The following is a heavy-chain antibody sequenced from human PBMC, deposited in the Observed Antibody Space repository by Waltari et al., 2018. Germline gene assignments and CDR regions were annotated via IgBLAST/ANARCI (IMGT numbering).Heavy chain of an antibody. CDR2: IKKDGSEE. J-gene: IGHJ3*02. Sequence: EVQLVEFGGGLVQPGGSLRLSCAASGFTLSSYWMSWVRQAPGKGPEWVANIKKDGSEEYYVDSVRGRFTISRDNAKNSLYLQMNSLRPEDTAVYYCARDQWFAFDIWGQGTMVTVSS. V-gene: IGHV3-7*01. CDR3: ARDQWFAFDI. CDR1: GFTLSSYW. D-gene: IGHD3-22*01.